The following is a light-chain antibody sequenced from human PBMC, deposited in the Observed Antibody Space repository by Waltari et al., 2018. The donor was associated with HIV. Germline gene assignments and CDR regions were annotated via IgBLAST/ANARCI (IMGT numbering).Light chain of an antibody. V-gene: IGLV2-14*01. CDR2: EVS. CDR3: SSYTSSSTLV. CDR1: SRHAGGYNY. J-gene: IGLJ1*01. Sequence: QSALTQPASVSGSPGQSITISSTGTSRHAGGYNYLSWFQQHPGKASQRMIYEVSNRPSGVSNRLSGAKSGNTASLTISGLQAEDEADYYCSSYTSSSTLVFGTGTKVTVL.